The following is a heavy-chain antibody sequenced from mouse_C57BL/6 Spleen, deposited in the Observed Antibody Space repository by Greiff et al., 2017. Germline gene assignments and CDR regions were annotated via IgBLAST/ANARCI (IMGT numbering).Heavy chain of an antibody. CDR1: GYTFTSYW. Sequence: VQLQQPGAELVMPGASVKLSCKASGYTFTSYWMHWVKQRPGQGLEWIGEIDPSDSYTNYNQKFKGKATLTVDKSSSTAYMQLSSLTSEDAAVYYCARTTVVATYYAMDYRGQGTSVTVSS. V-gene: IGHV1-69*01. CDR3: ARTTVVATYYAMDY. D-gene: IGHD1-1*01. CDR2: IDPSDSYT. J-gene: IGHJ4*01.